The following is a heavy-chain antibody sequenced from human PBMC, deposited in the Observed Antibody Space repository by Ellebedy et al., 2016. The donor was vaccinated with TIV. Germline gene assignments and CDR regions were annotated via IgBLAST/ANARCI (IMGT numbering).Heavy chain of an antibody. CDR3: AKDLPYYYDRSGFYSPSYYFDY. V-gene: IGHV3-23*01. J-gene: IGHJ4*02. CDR2: ISGSGGST. D-gene: IGHD3-22*01. Sequence: GESLKISXAASEFTFSSYAMSWVRQAPGKGLEWVSSISGSGGSTYYADSVKGRFTISRDNSKNTLYLQMNSLRAEDTAVYYCAKDLPYYYDRSGFYSPSYYFDYWGQGTLVTVSS. CDR1: EFTFSSYA.